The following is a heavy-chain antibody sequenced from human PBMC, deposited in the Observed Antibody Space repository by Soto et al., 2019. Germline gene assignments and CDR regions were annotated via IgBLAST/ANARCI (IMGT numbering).Heavy chain of an antibody. CDR1: GGSISSSSYY. CDR2: IYYSGST. Sequence: PSETLSLTCTVSGGSISSSSYYWGWIRQPPGKGLEWIGSIYYSGSTYYNPSLKSRVTISVDTSKNQFSLKLSSVTAADTAVYYCARQRPLGYSYGNFDYWGQGTLVTVSS. D-gene: IGHD5-18*01. CDR3: ARQRPLGYSYGNFDY. V-gene: IGHV4-39*01. J-gene: IGHJ4*02.